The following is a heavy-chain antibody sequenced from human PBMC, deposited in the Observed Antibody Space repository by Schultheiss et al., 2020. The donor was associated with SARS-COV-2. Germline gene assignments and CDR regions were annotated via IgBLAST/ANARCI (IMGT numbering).Heavy chain of an antibody. CDR2: ISYDASKK. D-gene: IGHD7-27*01. CDR3: AKDWGSGHYYGMDV. Sequence: GESLKISCASSGFTFSSYPMHWVRQAPGKGLEWVAVISYDASKKYYADSVKGRFTISRDNSKNTLYLQMNSLRAEDTAVYYCAKDWGSGHYYGMDVWGQGTTVTVSS. V-gene: IGHV3-30-3*01. J-gene: IGHJ6*02. CDR1: GFTFSSYP.